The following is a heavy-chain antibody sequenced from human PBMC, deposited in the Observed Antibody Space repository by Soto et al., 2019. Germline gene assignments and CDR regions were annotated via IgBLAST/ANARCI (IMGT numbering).Heavy chain of an antibody. J-gene: IGHJ6*02. CDR1: GFTFSSYA. Sequence: QVQLVESGGGVVQPGRSLRLSCAASGFTFSSYAMHWVRQAPGKGLEWVAVISYDGSNKYYADSVKGRFTISRDNSKNTLYLQMNSLRAEDTAVYYCARDREWADWNTGYYYYGMDVWGQGTTVTVSS. CDR3: ARDREWADWNTGYYYYGMDV. CDR2: ISYDGSNK. V-gene: IGHV3-30-3*01. D-gene: IGHD1-1*01.